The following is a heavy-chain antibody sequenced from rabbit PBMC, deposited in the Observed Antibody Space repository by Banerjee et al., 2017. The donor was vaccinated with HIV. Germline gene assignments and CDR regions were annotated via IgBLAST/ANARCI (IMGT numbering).Heavy chain of an antibody. V-gene: IGHV1S45*01. D-gene: IGHD4-1*01. CDR3: ARDLAGVIGWNFNL. CDR2: IYTGSGSA. CDR1: GFDFSAYYM. J-gene: IGHJ4*01. Sequence: QEQLVESGGGLVQPGGSLTLSCKASGFDFSAYYMSWVRQAPGKGLEWIACIYTGSGSALYVSWAKGRFTISKTSSTTVTLQMTSLTAADTATYFCARDLAGVIGWNFNLWGPGTLVTVS.